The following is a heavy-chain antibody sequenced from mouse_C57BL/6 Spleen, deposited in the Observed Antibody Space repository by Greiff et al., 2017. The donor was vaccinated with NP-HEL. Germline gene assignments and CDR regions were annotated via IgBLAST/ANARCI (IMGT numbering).Heavy chain of an antibody. CDR3: TRSPSWDY. D-gene: IGHD4-1*01. CDR2: IDPETGGT. Sequence: VQLQQSGAELVRPGASVTLSCKASGYTFTDYEMHWVKQTPVHGLEWIGAIDPETGGTAYNQKFKGKAILTADKSSSTAYMEPRSLTSEDSAVYYCTRSPSWDYWGQGTLVTVSA. J-gene: IGHJ3*01. V-gene: IGHV1-15*01. CDR1: GYTFTDYE.